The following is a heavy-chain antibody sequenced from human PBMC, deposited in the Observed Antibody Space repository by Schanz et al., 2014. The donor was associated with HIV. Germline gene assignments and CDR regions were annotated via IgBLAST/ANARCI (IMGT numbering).Heavy chain of an antibody. V-gene: IGHV3-33*08. Sequence: QVQLVESGGGVVQPGRSLRLSCAGSGFSFDTFGIHWVRQAPGKGLEWVALIWYDGSNKIYADSVKGRFTISRDNSKNTLYLQMNSLRPEDTAVYYCARGQPLVQRWFDPWGQGTLVTVSS. CDR1: GFSFDTFG. CDR2: IWYDGSNK. J-gene: IGHJ5*02. CDR3: ARGQPLVQRWFDP. D-gene: IGHD6-13*01.